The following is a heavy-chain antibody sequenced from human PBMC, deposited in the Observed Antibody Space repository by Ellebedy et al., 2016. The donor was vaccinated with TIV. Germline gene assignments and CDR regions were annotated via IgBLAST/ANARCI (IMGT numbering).Heavy chain of an antibody. D-gene: IGHD4-17*01. Sequence: GESLKISCAASRFTFSSYWMTWVRQAPGKGLEWVANINQDGSEKYYEDSVKGRFTIARDNAKNSLFLQMSSLRVEDTAVYYCARAIYGASYLWGRGTLVTVSS. CDR1: RFTFSSYW. V-gene: IGHV3-7*01. CDR2: INQDGSEK. J-gene: IGHJ2*01. CDR3: ARAIYGASYL.